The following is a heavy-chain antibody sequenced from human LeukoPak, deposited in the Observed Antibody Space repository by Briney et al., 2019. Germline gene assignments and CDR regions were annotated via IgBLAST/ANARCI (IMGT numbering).Heavy chain of an antibody. D-gene: IGHD2-2*01. J-gene: IGHJ4*02. CDR1: GGSIDSYY. Sequence: SETLSLTGTVSGGSIDSYYWSWLRQPPGKGLEWIGYIYYTGSTEYHPSLTSRVTISLDTSKSQFSLKLTSVTAADTAVYYCARVYQSAEYYFDYWGQGNLVSVSS. CDR3: ARVYQSAEYYFDY. CDR2: IYYTGST. V-gene: IGHV4-59*01.